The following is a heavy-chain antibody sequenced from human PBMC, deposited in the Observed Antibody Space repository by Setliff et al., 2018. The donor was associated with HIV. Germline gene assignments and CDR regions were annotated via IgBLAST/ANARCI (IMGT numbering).Heavy chain of an antibody. D-gene: IGHD2-15*01. V-gene: IGHV4-61*01. J-gene: IGHJ5*02. CDR2: IHYTGST. Sequence: PSETLSLTCSVSGGSVSSVNYYWSWIRQPPGKGLEWIGYIHYTGSTTYNASLKSRLAISSDTSKNQFSLNLSSVIAADTAIYFCARFTVVVFGAGEPSWFDPWGQGILVTVSS. CDR3: ARFTVVVFGAGEPSWFDP. CDR1: GGSVSSVNYY.